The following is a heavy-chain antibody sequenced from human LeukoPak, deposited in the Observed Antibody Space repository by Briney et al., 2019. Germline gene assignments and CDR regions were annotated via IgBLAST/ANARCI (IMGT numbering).Heavy chain of an antibody. D-gene: IGHD4-23*01. Sequence: PGGPLRLSCAASGFPFSCYEMNWVRQAPGKGLAWVSYISSSGSTIYYADSVKGRFTISRDNSKNTLYLQMNSLRADDTAVYYCANPGGNSGISDYWGQGTLVTVSS. V-gene: IGHV3-48*03. CDR3: ANPGGNSGISDY. CDR1: GFPFSCYE. CDR2: ISSSGSTI. J-gene: IGHJ4*02.